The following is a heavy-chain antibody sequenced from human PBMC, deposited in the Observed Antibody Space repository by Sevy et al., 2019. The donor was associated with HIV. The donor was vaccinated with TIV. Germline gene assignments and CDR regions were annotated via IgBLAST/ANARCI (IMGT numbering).Heavy chain of an antibody. D-gene: IGHD5-12*01. CDR3: ASKRGYNHGPFDY. J-gene: IGHJ4*02. V-gene: IGHV4-30-4*02. CDR2: IHYTGGT. CDR1: GGSISSSDSY. Sequence: SETLSLTCTVSGGSISSSDSYWSWIRQPPGKGLEWIGYIHYTGGTYYNPFLKSRLAMSVDTSEKQFSLKLSSMTEADTAVYYCASKRGYNHGPFDYWGQGTLVTVSS.